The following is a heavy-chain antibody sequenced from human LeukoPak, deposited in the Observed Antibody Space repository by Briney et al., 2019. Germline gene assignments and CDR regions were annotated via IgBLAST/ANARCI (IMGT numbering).Heavy chain of an antibody. CDR3: VSFYETY. Sequence: GGSLRLSCVASANYWMHWVRQAPGKGLVWVSHINSDGSWTSYADSVKGRFTISKDNAKNTVYLQMDSLRAEDTAVYYCVSFYETYWGRGTLVTVSS. CDR1: ANYW. D-gene: IGHD2/OR15-2a*01. CDR2: INSDGSWT. V-gene: IGHV3-74*01. J-gene: IGHJ4*02.